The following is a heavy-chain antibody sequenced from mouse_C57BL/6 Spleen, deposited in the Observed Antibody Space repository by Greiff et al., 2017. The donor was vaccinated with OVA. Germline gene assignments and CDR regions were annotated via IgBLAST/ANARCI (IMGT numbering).Heavy chain of an antibody. V-gene: IGHV1-59*01. CDR2: IDPSDSYT. D-gene: IGHD1-1*01. Sequence: VQLKESGAELVRPGTSVKLSCKASGYTFTSYWMHWVKQRPGQGLEWIGVIDPSDSYTNYNQKFKGKATLTVDTSSSTAYMQLSSLTSEDSAVYYCAREGLITTRGYWGQGTTLTVSS. CDR1: GYTFTSYW. J-gene: IGHJ2*01. CDR3: AREGLITTRGY.